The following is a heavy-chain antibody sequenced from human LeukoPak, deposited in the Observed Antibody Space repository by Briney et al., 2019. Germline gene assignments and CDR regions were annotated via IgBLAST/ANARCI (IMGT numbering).Heavy chain of an antibody. D-gene: IGHD2-8*01. CDR2: ISYDGSNK. V-gene: IGHV3-30*18. CDR3: ANPGEGYCTNGVCYTTDY. Sequence: GGSLRLSCAASGFTFSSYGMHWVRQAPGKGLEWVAAISYDGSNKYYADSVKGRFTISRDNSKNTLYLQMNSLRAEDTAVYYCANPGEGYCTNGVCYTTDYWGQGTLVTVSS. J-gene: IGHJ4*02. CDR1: GFTFSSYG.